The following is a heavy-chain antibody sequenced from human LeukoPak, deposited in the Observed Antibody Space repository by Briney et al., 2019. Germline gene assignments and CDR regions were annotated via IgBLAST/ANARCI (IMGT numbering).Heavy chain of an antibody. CDR1: GGSIXXXXXX. CDR3: ARYNYYGSGSYYYFDS. D-gene: IGHD3-10*01. CDR2: XYYSGRT. J-gene: IGHJ4*02. V-gene: IGHV4-30-4*01. Sequence: SETLSLXCXVSGGSIXXXXXXXSWIRQPPXXXXXXXXXXYYSGRTYYXPSLKXXXXISVDTPKNQFSLKLSSVTXAXTAVYYCARYNYYGSGSYYYFDSWGQGTLVTVSS.